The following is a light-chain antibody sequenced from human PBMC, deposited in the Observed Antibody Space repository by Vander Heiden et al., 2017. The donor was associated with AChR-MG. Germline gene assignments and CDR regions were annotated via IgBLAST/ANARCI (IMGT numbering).Light chain of an antibody. Sequence: DIVMTQSPDSLAVSLGERATLHCQSSQSVLYSSNNKNYLAWYQQKPGQPPKLLFYWASTREYGIPDRFSGSGSGTDFTLTISSLQAEDVAVYYCQQYYSNPYTLGQGTKLEIK. CDR3: QQYYSNPYT. J-gene: IGKJ2*01. V-gene: IGKV4-1*01. CDR2: WAS. CDR1: QSVLYSSNNKNY.